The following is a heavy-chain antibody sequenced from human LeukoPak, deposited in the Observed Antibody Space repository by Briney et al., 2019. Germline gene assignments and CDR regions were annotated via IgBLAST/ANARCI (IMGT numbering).Heavy chain of an antibody. V-gene: IGHV4-61*09. CDR3: ARKERSGYAIRGDAFDI. CDR2: IYTSGST. J-gene: IGHJ3*02. CDR1: GGSISSGAYY. Sequence: SETLSLTCTVSGGSISSGAYYWSWIRQPAGKGLEWLGHIYTSGSTKYNPSLKSRVTISVDTSEKQFSLELRSVTAADTAVYYCARKERSGYAIRGDAFDIWGQGTMVTVSS. D-gene: IGHD5-12*01.